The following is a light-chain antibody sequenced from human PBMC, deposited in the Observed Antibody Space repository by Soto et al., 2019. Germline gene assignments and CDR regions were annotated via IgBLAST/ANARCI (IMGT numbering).Light chain of an antibody. V-gene: IGLV1-47*01. CDR2: RNN. CDR3: AAWDDSLSGYV. J-gene: IGLJ1*01. CDR1: SSNIGTNY. Sequence: QSVLTQPPSASGTPGQRVTISCSGGSSNIGTNYVYWYQHLAGAAPKLLIYRNNQRPSGVPERFSGSRSGTSASQAISGLRSEDESDYYCAAWDDSLSGYVFGTGTKVTVL.